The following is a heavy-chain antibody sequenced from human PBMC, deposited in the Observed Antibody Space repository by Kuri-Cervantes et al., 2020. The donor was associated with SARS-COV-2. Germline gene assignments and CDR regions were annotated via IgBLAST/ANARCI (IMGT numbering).Heavy chain of an antibody. CDR1: GGSISSYY. V-gene: IGHV4-4*07. CDR3: ARAHYDFWSGYYDLPFDY. J-gene: IGHJ4*02. Sequence: SETLSLTCTVSGGSISSYYWSWIRQPAGKGLEWIGRIYTSGSTNYNPSLMSRVTMSVDTSKNQFSLKLSSVTAADTAVYYCARAHYDFWSGYYDLPFDYWGQGTLVTVSS. D-gene: IGHD3-3*01. CDR2: IYTSGST.